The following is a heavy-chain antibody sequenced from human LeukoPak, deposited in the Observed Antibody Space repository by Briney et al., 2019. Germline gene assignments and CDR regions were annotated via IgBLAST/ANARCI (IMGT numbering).Heavy chain of an antibody. CDR3: ARDLSSSGWYYFDY. D-gene: IGHD6-19*01. V-gene: IGHV3-23*01. J-gene: IGHJ4*02. Sequence: GGSLRLSCAASGFSFRSHGMNWVRQAPGKGLEWVSGISPRGDITYYKDSVRGRFTISRDNSKNSLYLQMNSLRAEDTAVYYCARDLSSSGWYYFDYWGQGTLVTVSS. CDR1: GFSFRSHG. CDR2: ISPRGDIT.